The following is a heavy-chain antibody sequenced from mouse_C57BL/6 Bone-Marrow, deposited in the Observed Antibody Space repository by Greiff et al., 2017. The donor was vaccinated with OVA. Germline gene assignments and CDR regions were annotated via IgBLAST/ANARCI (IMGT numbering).Heavy chain of an antibody. D-gene: IGHD4-1*01. CDR3: ARVAGRYFDV. Sequence: EVQRVESGGGLVKPGGSLKLSCAASGFTFSSYAMSWVRQTPEKRLEWVATISDGGSYTYYPDNVKGRFTISRDNAKNNLYLQMSHLKSEDTAMYYCARVAGRYFDVWGTGTTVTVSS. CDR2: ISDGGSYT. V-gene: IGHV5-4*01. J-gene: IGHJ1*03. CDR1: GFTFSSYA.